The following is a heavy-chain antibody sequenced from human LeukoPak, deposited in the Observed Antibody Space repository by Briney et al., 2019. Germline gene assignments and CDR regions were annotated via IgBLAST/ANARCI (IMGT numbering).Heavy chain of an antibody. CDR1: GFTFSTYG. Sequence: GGSLRLSCAASGFTFSTYGMHWVRQAPGKGLEWVAVIWYDGSNKYYADSVKGRFTISRDTSKNTLYRLMNSLRAEDTAVYYCAKQEYGYYFDYWGQGTQVTVSS. CDR2: IWYDGSNK. D-gene: IGHD2/OR15-2a*01. CDR3: AKQEYGYYFDY. J-gene: IGHJ4*02. V-gene: IGHV3-30*02.